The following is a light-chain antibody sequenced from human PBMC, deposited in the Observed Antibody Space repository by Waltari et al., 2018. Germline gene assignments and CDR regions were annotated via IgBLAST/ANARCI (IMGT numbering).Light chain of an antibody. CDR2: DVS. V-gene: IGLV2-11*01. J-gene: IGLJ2*01. Sequence: QSALTQPRSVSGSPGQSVTVSCTGTSSAIGDYDCVSWYQHHPGKAPKLLIYDVSRRPSGVPVRFPASKSGNTAALTISGLQAEDEADYYCYSYAGSHEFGGGTKLTVL. CDR3: YSYAGSHE. CDR1: SSAIGDYDC.